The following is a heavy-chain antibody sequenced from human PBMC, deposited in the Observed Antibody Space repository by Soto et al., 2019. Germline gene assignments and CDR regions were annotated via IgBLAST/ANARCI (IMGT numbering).Heavy chain of an antibody. CDR1: GYTFTGYY. Sequence: GASLKVSCKASGYTFTGYYTHWVRQAPGQGLEWMGWINPNSGGTNYAQKFQGWVTMTRDTSISTAYMELSRLRSDDTAVYYCARDNGLDIPFDYWGQGTLVTVSS. D-gene: IGHD2-15*01. V-gene: IGHV1-2*04. CDR2: INPNSGGT. CDR3: ARDNGLDIPFDY. J-gene: IGHJ4*02.